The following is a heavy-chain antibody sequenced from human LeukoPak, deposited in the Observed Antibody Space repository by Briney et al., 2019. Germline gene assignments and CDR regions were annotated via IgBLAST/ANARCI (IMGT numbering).Heavy chain of an antibody. V-gene: IGHV4-39*01. CDR3: ASSITMVRGVITKGSYYFDY. J-gene: IGHJ4*02. CDR2: IYYRGTT. D-gene: IGHD3-10*01. Sequence: PSETLSLTCTVSGASISSSSYYWGWIRQPPGKGLEWIGRIYYRGTTHYNTSLKRRLTISVDTSKNQFSLKLSSVTAADTAVYYRASSITMVRGVITKGSYYFDYWGQGTLVTVSS. CDR1: GASISSSSYY.